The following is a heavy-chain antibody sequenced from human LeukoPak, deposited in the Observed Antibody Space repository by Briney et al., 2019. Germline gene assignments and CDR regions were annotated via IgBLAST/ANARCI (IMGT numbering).Heavy chain of an antibody. V-gene: IGHV4-59*01. CDR1: GGSMSSYY. CDR3: ASGNHEGTRGHFDY. Sequence: SETLSLTCTVSGGSMSSYYWTWIRQPPGKGLEWIGYIRYSGFTNYSPSLNSRVSMSLDTSKSQFSLKLTSVTPADTAVYYCASGNHEGTRGHFDYWGQGTLVTVSS. D-gene: IGHD1-7*01. J-gene: IGHJ4*02. CDR2: IRYSGFT.